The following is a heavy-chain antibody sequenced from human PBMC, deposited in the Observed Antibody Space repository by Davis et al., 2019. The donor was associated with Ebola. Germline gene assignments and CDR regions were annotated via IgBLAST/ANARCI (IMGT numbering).Heavy chain of an antibody. J-gene: IGHJ4*02. CDR1: GFTFDDYA. V-gene: IGHV3-23*01. Sequence: GESLKISCAASGFTFDDYAMHWARQAPGKGLEWVSAISGSGGTTYYADSVKGRFTISRDNSKNTLNLQMNSLRAEDTAIYYCAKDLAVAGRDGRIDYWGQGTLVTVSS. CDR3: AKDLAVAGRDGRIDY. D-gene: IGHD6-19*01. CDR2: ISGSGGTT.